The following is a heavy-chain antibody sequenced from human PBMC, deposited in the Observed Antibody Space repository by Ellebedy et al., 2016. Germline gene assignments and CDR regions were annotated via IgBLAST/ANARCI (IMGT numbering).Heavy chain of an antibody. D-gene: IGHD3-10*01. CDR2: MNPNSGNT. CDR3: ARGSDYYGSGSHYY. CDR1: GYTFNNYG. J-gene: IGHJ4*02. Sequence: ASVKVSCXTSGYTFNNYGISWVRQAPGQGLEWMGWMNPNSGNTDYAQNFQGRVTMTRDTSIRTAYMELSSLRSDDTAVYYCARGSDYYGSGSHYYWGQGTLVTVSS. V-gene: IGHV1-8*01.